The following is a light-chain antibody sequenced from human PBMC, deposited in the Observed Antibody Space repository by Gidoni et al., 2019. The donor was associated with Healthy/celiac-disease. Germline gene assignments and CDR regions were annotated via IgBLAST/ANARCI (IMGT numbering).Light chain of an antibody. CDR1: SSNIGAGYD. CDR2: GNS. J-gene: IGLJ2*01. Sequence: QSVLTPPPSVSRAPGQRVTISCTGSSSNIGAGYDVHWYQQLPGTAPKLLIYGNSNRPSGVPDRFSGSKSGTSASLAITGLQAEDEADYYCQSYDSSLSGSVVFGGGTKLT. V-gene: IGLV1-40*01. CDR3: QSYDSSLSGSVV.